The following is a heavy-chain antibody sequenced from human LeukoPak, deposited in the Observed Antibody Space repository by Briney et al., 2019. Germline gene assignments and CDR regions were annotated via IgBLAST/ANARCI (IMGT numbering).Heavy chain of an antibody. CDR1: GFTSSSYE. J-gene: IGHJ6*04. Sequence: GGSLRLSCAASGFTSSSYEMNWVRQAPGKGLEWVLYISSSGSTRYSAESVKGRFTISRDNAKNSLYLQMNSLRAEDTAVYYCAELGITMIGGVWGKGTTVTISS. CDR3: AELGITMIGGV. D-gene: IGHD3-10*02. V-gene: IGHV3-48*03. CDR2: ISSSGSTR.